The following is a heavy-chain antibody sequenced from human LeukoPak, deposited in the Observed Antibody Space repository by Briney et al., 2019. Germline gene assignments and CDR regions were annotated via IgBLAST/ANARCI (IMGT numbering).Heavy chain of an antibody. V-gene: IGHV4-59*01. Sequence: SETLSLTCTVSGGSISSYYWSWIRQPPGKGLEGIGYIYYSGSTNYNPSLKSRVTISVDTSKNQFSLKLSSVTAADTAVYYCARGWGYNWFDPWGQGTLVTVSS. CDR1: GGSISSYY. D-gene: IGHD3-16*01. J-gene: IGHJ5*02. CDR2: IYYSGST. CDR3: ARGWGYNWFDP.